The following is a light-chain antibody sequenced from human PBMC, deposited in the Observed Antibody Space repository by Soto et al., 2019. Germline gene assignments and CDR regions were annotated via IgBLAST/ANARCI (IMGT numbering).Light chain of an antibody. Sequence: QSVLTQPASVSGSPGQSIAISCTGTTSDVGSYNYVSWYQQHPGKAPKVIIYDVSNRPSGVSDRFSGSKSGNTASLTISGLQAEDEADYYCSSYTSSSNYVFWGGTKVTVL. CDR2: DVS. CDR3: SSYTSSSNYV. V-gene: IGLV2-14*01. CDR1: TSDVGSYNY. J-gene: IGLJ1*01.